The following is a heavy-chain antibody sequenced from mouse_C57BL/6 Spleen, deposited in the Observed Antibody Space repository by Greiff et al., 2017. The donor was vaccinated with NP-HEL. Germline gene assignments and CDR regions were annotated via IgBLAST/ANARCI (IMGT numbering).Heavy chain of an antibody. Sequence: EVHLVESGGGLVKPGGSLKLSCAASGFTFSDYGMHWVRQAPEKGLEWVAYISSGSSTIYYADTVKGRFTISRDHAKNTLFLQMTSLRSEDTAMYYCARPRGYDGGTWFAYWGQGTLVTVSA. CDR2: ISSGSSTI. J-gene: IGHJ3*01. V-gene: IGHV5-17*01. CDR3: ARPRGYDGGTWFAY. D-gene: IGHD2-2*01. CDR1: GFTFSDYG.